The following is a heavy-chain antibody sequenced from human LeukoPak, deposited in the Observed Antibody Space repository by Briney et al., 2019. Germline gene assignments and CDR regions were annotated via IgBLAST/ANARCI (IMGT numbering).Heavy chain of an antibody. CDR2: INPNSGGT. CDR3: ASGGGYFEYYFDY. J-gene: IGHJ4*02. V-gene: IGHV1-2*02. Sequence: ASVKVSCKASGYTFTDYYIYWVRQAPGQGLEWMGWINPNSGGTKYAQKFQGRVTMTRDTSISTAYMELSRLRSDDTAVYYCASGGGYFEYYFDYWGQGTPVTVSS. CDR1: GYTFTDYY. D-gene: IGHD3-22*01.